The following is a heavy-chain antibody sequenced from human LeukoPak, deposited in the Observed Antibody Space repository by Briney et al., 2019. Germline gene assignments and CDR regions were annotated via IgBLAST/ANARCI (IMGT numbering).Heavy chain of an antibody. J-gene: IGHJ4*02. CDR1: GGSISSSSYY. Sequence: SETLSLTRTVSGGSISSSSYYWGWIRQPPGKGLEWIGSIYYSGSTYYNPSLKSRVTISVDTSKNQFSLKLSSVTAADTAVYYCARGESRVVPAAPFDYWGQGTLVTVSS. CDR3: ARGESRVVPAAPFDY. D-gene: IGHD2-2*01. V-gene: IGHV4-39*07. CDR2: IYYSGST.